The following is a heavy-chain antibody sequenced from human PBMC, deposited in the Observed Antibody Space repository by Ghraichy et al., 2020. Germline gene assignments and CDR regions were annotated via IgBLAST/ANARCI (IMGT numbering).Heavy chain of an antibody. D-gene: IGHD3-22*01. V-gene: IGHV4-59*01. CDR3: AKHPGSSGSADGGYFQH. CDR2: IYYSGST. J-gene: IGHJ1*01. Sequence: SETLSLTCSVSGDSIRNYYWSWIRQPPGKGLEWIGFIYYSGSTTHNPSLKSRVTISVDTSTNQVSLRLSSVTAADTAVYYCAKHPGSSGSADGGYFQHWGQGTLVTVSS. CDR1: GDSIRNYY.